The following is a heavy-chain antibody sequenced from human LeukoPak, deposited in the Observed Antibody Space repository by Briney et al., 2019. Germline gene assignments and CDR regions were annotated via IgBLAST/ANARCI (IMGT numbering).Heavy chain of an antibody. V-gene: IGHV3-21*01. CDR2: ISSSSSYI. D-gene: IGHD6-6*01. Sequence: GGSLRLSCAASRFTFSSYSMNWVRQAPGKGLEWVSSISSSSSYIYYADSVKGRFTISRDNAKNSLYLQMNSLRAEDTAVYYCAREREVSSSGYYYMDVWGKGTTVTVSS. CDR1: RFTFSSYS. CDR3: AREREVSSSGYYYMDV. J-gene: IGHJ6*03.